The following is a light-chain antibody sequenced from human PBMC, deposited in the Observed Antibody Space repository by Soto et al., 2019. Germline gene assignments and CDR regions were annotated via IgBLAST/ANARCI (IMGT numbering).Light chain of an antibody. J-gene: IGKJ5*01. CDR2: RTS. Sequence: EIVLTQSPGTVSLSPGEIATLSFSASQSVSTNYLAWYQQKPGQAPRLLIYRTSTRATGIPDRFSGGGSGTDFTLTISSLEPEDFAVYYCQQRSNWPITFGQGTRLEIK. CDR3: QQRSNWPIT. V-gene: IGKV3D-20*02. CDR1: QSVSTNY.